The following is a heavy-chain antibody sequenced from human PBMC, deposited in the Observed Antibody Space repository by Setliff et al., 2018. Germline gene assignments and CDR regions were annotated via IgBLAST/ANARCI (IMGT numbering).Heavy chain of an antibody. Sequence: PSETLSLTCTVSGGSISSSYWSWIRQPPGKGLEWIGYIYSSGSTNNNPSLKSRATISVDTSKNQFSLKLSSVTAADTAVYYCARAAEYDSSGYYGFWFDPWGQGTLVTVSS. V-gene: IGHV4-59*01. CDR2: IYSSGST. CDR1: GGSISSSY. J-gene: IGHJ5*02. D-gene: IGHD3-22*01. CDR3: ARAAEYDSSGYYGFWFDP.